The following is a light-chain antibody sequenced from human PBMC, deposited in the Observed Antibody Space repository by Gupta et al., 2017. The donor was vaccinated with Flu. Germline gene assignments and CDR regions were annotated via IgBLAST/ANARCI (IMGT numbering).Light chain of an antibody. CDR2: MGS. V-gene: IGKV2-28*01. CDR3: MQALQTPLT. Sequence: EIVMTQSALSLPVTPRAPASLSCRSSQSLLHSNGYNYVNWYVQKSGQSPQLLIFMGSNRASGVPDRFSGSGSGTDFTLKISRVEAEDVGVYYCMQALQTPLTFGGGTKVEIK. CDR1: QSLLHSNGYNY. J-gene: IGKJ4*01.